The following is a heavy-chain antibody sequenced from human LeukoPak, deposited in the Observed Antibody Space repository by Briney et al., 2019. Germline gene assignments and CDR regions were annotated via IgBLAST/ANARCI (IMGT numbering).Heavy chain of an antibody. CDR2: ISGRGGDT. V-gene: IGHV3-23*01. CDR1: GFTFINYA. CDR3: AKGRGDVGATSAFDL. Sequence: GGSLRLSCVASGFTFINYAMNWFRQAPGKGLQWVSAISGRGGDTYYADSVKGRFTISRDNSKNTLYLQMNSLRAEDTAVYYCAKGRGDVGATSAFDLWGQGTSVTVSS. D-gene: IGHD1-26*01. J-gene: IGHJ3*01.